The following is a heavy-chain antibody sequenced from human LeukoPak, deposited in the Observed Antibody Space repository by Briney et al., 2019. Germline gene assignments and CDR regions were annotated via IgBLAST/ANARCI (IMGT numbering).Heavy chain of an antibody. CDR1: GYTFTGYY. V-gene: IGHV1-46*01. Sequence: ASVKVFCKASGYTFTGYYMHWVRQAPGQGLEWMGIINPSGGSTSYAQKFQGRVTMTRDTSTSTVYMELSSLRSEDTAVYYCARDRTTYCGGDCYSAPQYYFDYWGQGTLVTVSS. CDR2: INPSGGST. D-gene: IGHD2-21*02. J-gene: IGHJ4*02. CDR3: ARDRTTYCGGDCYSAPQYYFDY.